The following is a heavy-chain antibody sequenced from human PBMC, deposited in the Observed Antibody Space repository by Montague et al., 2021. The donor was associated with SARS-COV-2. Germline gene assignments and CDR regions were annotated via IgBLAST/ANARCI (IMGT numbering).Heavy chain of an antibody. CDR3: ARHGCYETYDAFDI. J-gene: IGHJ3*02. Sequence: SETLSLTCTVSGGSISSSSYYWGWIRQPPGKGLEWIGSIYYTGSTYYNPSLKSRVTISVDTSKNQFSLKLSSVTAADTAVYYCARHGCYETYDAFDIWGQGIMVTVSS. CDR1: GGSISSSSYY. V-gene: IGHV4-39*01. D-gene: IGHD2-2*01. CDR2: IYYTGST.